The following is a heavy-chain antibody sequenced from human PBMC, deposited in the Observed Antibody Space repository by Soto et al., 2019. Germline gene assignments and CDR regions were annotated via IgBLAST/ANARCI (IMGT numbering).Heavy chain of an antibody. V-gene: IGHV4-31*03. Sequence: QVQLQESGPGLVKPSQTLSLTCTVSGGSISSGGYYWSWIRQHPGKGLEWIGYSYYSGSTYYNPSLKSRVTISVDTSKNQFSLKLSSVTAADTAVYYCARDPIIMVRGVMYVGGSFDYWGQGTLVTVSS. J-gene: IGHJ4*02. CDR2: SYYSGST. D-gene: IGHD3-10*01. CDR3: ARDPIIMVRGVMYVGGSFDY. CDR1: GGSISSGGYY.